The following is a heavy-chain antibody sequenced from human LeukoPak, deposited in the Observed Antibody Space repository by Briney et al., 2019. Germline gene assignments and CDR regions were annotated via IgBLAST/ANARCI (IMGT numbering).Heavy chain of an antibody. CDR2: ISSSSSTI. V-gene: IGHV3-48*01. CDR3: ARDGFVAAAGTFYYYMDV. D-gene: IGHD6-13*01. Sequence: GGSLRLSCAASGFTFSSYSMNWVRQAPGKGLEWVSYISSSSSTIYYADSVKGRFTISRDNAKNSLYLQMNSLRAEDTAVYYCARDGFVAAAGTFYYYMDVWGKGTTVTVSS. J-gene: IGHJ6*03. CDR1: GFTFSSYS.